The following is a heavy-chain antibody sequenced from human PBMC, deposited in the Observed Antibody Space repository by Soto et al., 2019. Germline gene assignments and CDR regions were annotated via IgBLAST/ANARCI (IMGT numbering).Heavy chain of an antibody. Sequence: QVQLAQSGAEVKIPGASVKVSCKASGYTFTTYGISWVRQAPGQGLEWMGWISPYNGNTIYAQRFQGRVSMTTDTSTTTAHMELRSLRVDDTAMYYCARVSATGRPFDYWGQGTLVTVSS. D-gene: IGHD6-13*01. CDR1: GYTFTTYG. CDR3: ARVSATGRPFDY. CDR2: ISPYNGNT. V-gene: IGHV1-18*04. J-gene: IGHJ4*02.